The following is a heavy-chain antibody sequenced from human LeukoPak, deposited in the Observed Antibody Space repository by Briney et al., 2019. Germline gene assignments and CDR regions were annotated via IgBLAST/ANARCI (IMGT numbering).Heavy chain of an antibody. CDR1: GGSISSSSYY. J-gene: IGHJ4*02. CDR2: IYYSGST. D-gene: IGHD3-10*01. V-gene: IGHV4-39*01. Sequence: SETLSLTCTVSGGSISSSSYYWGWIRQPPGKGLEWIGSIYYSGSTYYNPSLKSRVTISVDTSKNQFSLELSSVTAADTAVYYCARALRFGELFLDFDYWGQGTLVTVSS. CDR3: ARALRFGELFLDFDY.